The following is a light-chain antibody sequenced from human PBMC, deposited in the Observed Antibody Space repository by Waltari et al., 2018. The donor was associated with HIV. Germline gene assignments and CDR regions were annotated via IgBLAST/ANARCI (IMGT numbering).Light chain of an antibody. CDR3: SSYTSISTWV. J-gene: IGLJ3*02. CDR1: SSDVGGYNY. V-gene: IGLV2-14*01. CDR2: EVS. Sequence: QSALTQPASVSGSPGQSITISCTGTSSDVGGYNYVSWYQQHPGKAPKLMIYEVSNRPSAISNRFSGSKSGNTASLTISGLQAEDEADYYCSSYTSISTWVFGGGTKLTVL.